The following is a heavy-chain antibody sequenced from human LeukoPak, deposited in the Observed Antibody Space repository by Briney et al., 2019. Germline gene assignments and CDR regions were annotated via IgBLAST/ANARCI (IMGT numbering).Heavy chain of an antibody. V-gene: IGHV1-18*01. J-gene: IGHJ6*03. CDR3: ASWADIVVVPAAKGFHYYYMDV. CDR1: GYTFTSYG. D-gene: IGHD2-2*01. CDR2: ISAYNGNT. Sequence: ASVKVSCKASGYTFTSYGISWVRQAPGQGLEWMGWISAYNGNTNYAQKLQGRVTITADESTSTAYMELSSLRSEDTAVYYCASWADIVVVPAAKGFHYYYMDVWGKGTTVTVSS.